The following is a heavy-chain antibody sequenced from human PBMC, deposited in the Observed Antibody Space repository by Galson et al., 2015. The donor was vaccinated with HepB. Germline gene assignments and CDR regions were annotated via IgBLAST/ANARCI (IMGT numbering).Heavy chain of an antibody. CDR1: GFTFSSYS. D-gene: IGHD3-22*01. CDR3: ARALKYYDSSGYPTDY. J-gene: IGHJ4*02. V-gene: IGHV3-21*01. CDR2: ISSSSSYI. Sequence: SLRLSCAASGFTFSSYSMNWVRQAPGKGLEWVSSISSSSSYIYYADSVKGRFTISRDNAKNSLYLQMNSLRAEDTAVYYCARALKYYDSSGYPTDYWGQGTLVTVSS.